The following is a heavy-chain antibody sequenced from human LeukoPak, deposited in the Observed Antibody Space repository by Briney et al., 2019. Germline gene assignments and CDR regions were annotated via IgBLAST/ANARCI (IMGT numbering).Heavy chain of an antibody. CDR2: ISGSGGST. V-gene: IGHV3-23*01. CDR1: GFTFSSYA. J-gene: IGHJ4*02. Sequence: GGSLRLSCAASGFTFSSYAMSWVRQAPGKGLEWVSAISGSGGSTYYADSVKGRFTISRDNSKNTLYLQMNSLRDEDTAVYYCAKDQGYGDLHPFDYWGQGTLVTVSS. CDR3: AKDQGYGDLHPFDY. D-gene: IGHD4-17*01.